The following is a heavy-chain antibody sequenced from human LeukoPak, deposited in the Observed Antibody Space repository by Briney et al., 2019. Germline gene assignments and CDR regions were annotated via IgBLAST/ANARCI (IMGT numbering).Heavy chain of an antibody. D-gene: IGHD3-22*01. J-gene: IGHJ4*02. CDR3: AKDFDSSGYCIFDY. Sequence: PGGSLRLSCAASGFTFSSYGMSWVRQAPGKGLEWVSAISGSGGSTYYADSVKGRFTISRDNSKNTLYLQMNSLRAEDTAVHYCAKDFDSSGYCIFDYWGQGTLVTVSS. CDR2: ISGSGGST. V-gene: IGHV3-23*01. CDR1: GFTFSSYG.